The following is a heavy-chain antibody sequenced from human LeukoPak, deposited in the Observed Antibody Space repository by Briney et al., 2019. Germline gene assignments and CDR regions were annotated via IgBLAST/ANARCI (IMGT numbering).Heavy chain of an antibody. D-gene: IGHD6-13*01. CDR2: IYTSGST. J-gene: IGHJ6*03. CDR3: ARGRSSPQYYYYYYMDV. CDR1: DGSISSYY. V-gene: IGHV4-4*07. Sequence: SETLSLTCTVSDGSISSYYWSWIRQPAGKGLEWIGRIYTSGSTNYNPSLKSRVTISVDKSKNQFSLKLSSVTAADTAVYYCARGRSSPQYYYYYYMDVWGKGTTVTVSS.